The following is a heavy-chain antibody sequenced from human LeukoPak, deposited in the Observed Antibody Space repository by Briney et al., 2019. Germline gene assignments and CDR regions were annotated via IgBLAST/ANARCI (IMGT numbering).Heavy chain of an antibody. CDR2: ISSSGSTI. CDR3: AKDRNRGELRYFDY. D-gene: IGHD1-26*01. CDR1: GFTFSSYE. V-gene: IGHV3-48*03. Sequence: GGSLRLSCAASGFTFSSYEMNWVRQAPGKGLEWVSYISSSGSTIYYADSVKGRFTISRDNSKNTLYLQMNSLRAEDTAVYYCAKDRNRGELRYFDYWGQGTLVTVSS. J-gene: IGHJ4*02.